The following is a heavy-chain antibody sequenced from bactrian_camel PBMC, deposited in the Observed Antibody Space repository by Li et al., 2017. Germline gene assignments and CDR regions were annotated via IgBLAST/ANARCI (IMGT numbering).Heavy chain of an antibody. J-gene: IGHJ4*01. CDR1: FTRDC. CDR3: AASRFSTYAWCYDPNLRVATFPY. V-gene: IGHV3S28*01. Sequence: FTRDCIGWYREAPGKEREGVAAIYNDADRTYYADSVKGRFTISTDNAKNTLYFQITGLKPEDTAMYYCAASRFSTYAWCYDPNLRVATFPYWGQGTQVTVS. CDR2: IYNDADRT. D-gene: IGHD3*01.